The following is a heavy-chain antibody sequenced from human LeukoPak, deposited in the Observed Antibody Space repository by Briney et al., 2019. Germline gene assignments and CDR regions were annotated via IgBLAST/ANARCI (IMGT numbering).Heavy chain of an antibody. V-gene: IGHV3-30*02. J-gene: IGHJ4*02. CDR1: GFTFSSYG. Sequence: GGSLRLSCAASGFTFSSYGMHWVRQAPGKGLEWVAFIHYDGSNKYYPDSVKGRFTISRDNSKNTLYLQMNSLRAEDTALYFCAKDQRITIFGVDFDYWGQGTLDTVSS. CDR2: IHYDGSNK. D-gene: IGHD3-3*01. CDR3: AKDQRITIFGVDFDY.